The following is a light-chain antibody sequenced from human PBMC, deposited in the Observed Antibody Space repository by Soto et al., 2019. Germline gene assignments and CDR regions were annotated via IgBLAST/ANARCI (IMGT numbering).Light chain of an antibody. V-gene: IGLV7-46*01. CDR3: SLSCKGAYV. CDR1: TGAVTHGHH. CDR2: DTT. Sequence: TVVTQEPSPRRPPGGTVALTCGSSTGAVTHGHHPYWCQQKPGQAPRTLIYDTTKRPSWTPARFSGALLGSKAALTLSGAQSRDEADYYCSLSCKGAYVFVTGAKVTVL. J-gene: IGLJ1*01.